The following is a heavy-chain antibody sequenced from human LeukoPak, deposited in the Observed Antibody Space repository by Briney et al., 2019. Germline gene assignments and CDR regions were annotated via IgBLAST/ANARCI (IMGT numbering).Heavy chain of an antibody. D-gene: IGHD4-23*01. J-gene: IGHJ3*02. CDR1: GFNFEEYA. V-gene: IGHV3-9*01. CDR3: ARAPRDSNDYDGAFDI. Sequence: GRSLRLSCAVSGFNFEEYAMHWVRQVPGKGLQWVSGITWNSGRIGYDDSVKGRFTISRDNAQDSVYLQMNSLRPEDTAFYYCARAPRDSNDYDGAFDIWGQGTMVTVSS. CDR2: ITWNSGRI.